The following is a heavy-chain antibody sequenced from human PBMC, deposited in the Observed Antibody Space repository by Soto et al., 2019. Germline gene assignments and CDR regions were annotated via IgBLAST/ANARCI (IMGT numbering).Heavy chain of an antibody. Sequence: PSETLSLTCTVSGGSISSGGYYWTWIRQHPGRGPEWIGCIYYSGSTYYKPSLKSRVSISIDTSRNQFSLKLTSVTAADTGVYYCASSSPFHYWGPGILVTVSS. V-gene: IGHV4-39*01. CDR2: IYYSGST. J-gene: IGHJ4*02. CDR3: ASSSPFHY. D-gene: IGHD6-6*01. CDR1: GGSISSGGYY.